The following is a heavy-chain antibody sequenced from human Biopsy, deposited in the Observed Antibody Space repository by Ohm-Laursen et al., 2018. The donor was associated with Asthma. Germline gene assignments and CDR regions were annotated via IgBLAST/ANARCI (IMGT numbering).Heavy chain of an antibody. CDR2: ILTKFDIT. Sequence: SVKVSCKAPGGTFSDFAFSWVRQAPGHGLEWMGTILTKFDITSYAEKFQGRVTITADKSTSTTYMELSRLRSEDTAVYYCARSYDTDSYPVLVLDYWGQGTLVTVSS. J-gene: IGHJ4*02. D-gene: IGHD3-22*01. CDR1: GGTFSDFA. V-gene: IGHV1-69*04. CDR3: ARSYDTDSYPVLVLDY.